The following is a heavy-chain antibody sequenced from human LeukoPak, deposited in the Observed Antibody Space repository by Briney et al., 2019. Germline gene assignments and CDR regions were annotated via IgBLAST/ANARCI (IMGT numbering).Heavy chain of an antibody. CDR1: GYTLTELS. D-gene: IGHD6-13*01. V-gene: IGHV1-24*01. J-gene: IGHJ5*02. CDR3: VAAAGLGWFDP. CDR2: FDPEDGET. Sequence: GASVKVSCKVSGYTLTELSMHWVRQAPGKGLEWMGGFDPEDGETIYAQKFQGRVTMTEDTSTDTAYMELSSLRSEDAAVYYCVAAAGLGWFDPWGQGTLVTVSS.